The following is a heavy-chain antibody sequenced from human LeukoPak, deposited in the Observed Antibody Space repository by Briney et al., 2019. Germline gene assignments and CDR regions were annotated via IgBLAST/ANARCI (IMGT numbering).Heavy chain of an antibody. D-gene: IGHD5-18*01. Sequence: SVKVSCMASGGTFSSYAISWVRQAPGQGLEWMGGIIPIFGTANYAQNFQGRVTITTDESTSTAYMELSSLRSEDTAVYYCASGGYSYGPTGYWGQGTLVTVSS. CDR2: IIPIFGTA. V-gene: IGHV1-69*05. CDR1: GGTFSSYA. J-gene: IGHJ4*02. CDR3: ASGGYSYGPTGY.